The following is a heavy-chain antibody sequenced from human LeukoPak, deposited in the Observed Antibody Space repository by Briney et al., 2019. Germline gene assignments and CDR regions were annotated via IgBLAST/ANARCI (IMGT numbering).Heavy chain of an antibody. V-gene: IGHV4-59*01. D-gene: IGHD6-6*01. CDR1: GGSISSYY. CDR3: ARSGQLVREYFDY. J-gene: IGHJ4*02. CDR2: IYYSGST. Sequence: PSETLSLTCTVSGGSISSYYWSWIRQPPGKGLERIGYIYYSGSTNYNPSLKGRVTISVDTSKNQFSLKLSSVTAADTAVYYCARSGQLVREYFDYWGQGTLVTVSS.